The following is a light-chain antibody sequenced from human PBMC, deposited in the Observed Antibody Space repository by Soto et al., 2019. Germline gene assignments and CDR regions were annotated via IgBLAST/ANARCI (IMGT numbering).Light chain of an antibody. CDR1: QSVSSS. V-gene: IGKV3-15*01. CDR2: GAS. J-gene: IGKJ2*01. CDR3: QQYNNWPPYT. Sequence: EIVMTQSPATLSVSPGQRATLSCRASQSVSSSLAWYEQKPGQAPRLLIYGASTRAHGIPARFSGSGSGTEFTLTISSLQSEDFAVYYCQQYNNWPPYTFGQGTKLEIK.